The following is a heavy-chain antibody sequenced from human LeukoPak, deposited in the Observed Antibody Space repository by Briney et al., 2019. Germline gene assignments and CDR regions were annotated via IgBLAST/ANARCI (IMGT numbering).Heavy chain of an antibody. Sequence: GGSLRLSCEASGFAFSNYWMSWVRQTPGKGLEWVANIREDGSEKNYVDSVKGRFTLSRDNAKNSLYLQMNSLRAEDTAVYYCARSGSDFDYWGQGTLVTVSS. CDR1: GFAFSNYW. CDR3: ARSGSDFDY. CDR2: IREDGSEK. J-gene: IGHJ4*02. D-gene: IGHD3-3*01. V-gene: IGHV3-7*01.